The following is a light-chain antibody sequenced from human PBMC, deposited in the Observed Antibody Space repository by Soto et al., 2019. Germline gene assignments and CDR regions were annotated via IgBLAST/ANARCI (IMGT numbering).Light chain of an antibody. V-gene: IGKV1-6*01. J-gene: IGKJ1*01. CDR2: AAS. Sequence: AIQMTQSPSSLSASVGDRVSITCRASQGIRNDLGWYQQKPGKAPKLLIFAASSLQSGVPSRFSGSGSGTDFTLTISSLQPEDFATYYCLQDHTYPWTFGQGTKVEIK. CDR1: QGIRND. CDR3: LQDHTYPWT.